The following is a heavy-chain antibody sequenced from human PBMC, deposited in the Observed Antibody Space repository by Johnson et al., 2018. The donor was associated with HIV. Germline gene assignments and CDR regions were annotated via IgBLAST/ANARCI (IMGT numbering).Heavy chain of an antibody. CDR2: IWYDGSEK. CDR1: GFTFSSYG. Sequence: QVQLVESGGGVVQPGRSLRLSCAASGFTFSSYGIHWVRQAPGKGLEWVAVIWYDGSEKYYVDAVKGRFTISRDNAKNSLYLKMTSRRAEDTAVYYCARERSPGIAARDDAFDIWGQWTMVTVSS. J-gene: IGHJ3*02. V-gene: IGHV3-33*01. CDR3: ARERSPGIAARDDAFDI. D-gene: IGHD6-6*01.